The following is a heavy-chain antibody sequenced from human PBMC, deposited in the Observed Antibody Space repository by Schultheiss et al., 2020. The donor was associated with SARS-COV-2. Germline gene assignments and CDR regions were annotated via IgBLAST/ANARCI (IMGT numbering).Heavy chain of an antibody. Sequence: SETLSLTCTVSGGSISSSSYYWGWIRQPPGKGLEWIGSIYYSGSTYYNPSLKSRVTISVDTSKNQFSLKLSSVTAADTAVYYCARRAYGGISDYWGQGTLVTVSS. V-gene: IGHV4-39*01. J-gene: IGHJ4*02. CDR3: ARRAYGGISDY. CDR2: IYYSGST. CDR1: GGSISSSSYY. D-gene: IGHD4-23*01.